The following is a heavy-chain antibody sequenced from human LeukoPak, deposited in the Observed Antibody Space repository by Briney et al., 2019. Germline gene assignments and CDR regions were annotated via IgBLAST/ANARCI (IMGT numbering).Heavy chain of an antibody. D-gene: IGHD2-2*01. Sequence: SETLSLTCAVYGGSFSGYYWSWIRQPPGKGLEWIGYIYYSGSTNYNPSLKSRVTISVDTSKNQFSLKLSSVTAADTAVYYCARVRGDIWEYQLLRFDPWGQGTLVTVSS. CDR2: IYYSGST. CDR3: ARVRGDIWEYQLLRFDP. CDR1: GGSFSGYY. V-gene: IGHV4-59*01. J-gene: IGHJ5*02.